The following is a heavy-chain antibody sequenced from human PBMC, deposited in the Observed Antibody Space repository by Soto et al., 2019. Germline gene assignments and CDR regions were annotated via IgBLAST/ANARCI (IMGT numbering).Heavy chain of an antibody. D-gene: IGHD4-17*01. Sequence: EVQLVESGGGLVQPGGSLRLSCAASGFTFSSYSMNWVRQAPGKGLEWVSYISSSGSTIYYADSVKGRFTISRDNAKNSLYVQMNGLRDEDRAVYYCARTHYGEYVHYWGQGPLVTVSS. CDR2: ISSSGSTI. CDR1: GFTFSSYS. CDR3: ARTHYGEYVHY. V-gene: IGHV3-48*02. J-gene: IGHJ4*02.